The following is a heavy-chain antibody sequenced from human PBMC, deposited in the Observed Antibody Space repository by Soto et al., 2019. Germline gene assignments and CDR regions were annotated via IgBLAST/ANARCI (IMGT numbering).Heavy chain of an antibody. Sequence: GGSLRLSCAASGFTFSSYWMSWVRQAPGKGLEWVANIKQDGSEKYYVDSVKGRFTISRDNAKNSLYLQMNSLRAEDTAVYYCARDQDHLLVRYSSSWYFDYWGQGTLVTVSS. J-gene: IGHJ4*02. CDR1: GFTFSSYW. CDR2: IKQDGSEK. CDR3: ARDQDHLLVRYSSSWYFDY. D-gene: IGHD6-13*01. V-gene: IGHV3-7*05.